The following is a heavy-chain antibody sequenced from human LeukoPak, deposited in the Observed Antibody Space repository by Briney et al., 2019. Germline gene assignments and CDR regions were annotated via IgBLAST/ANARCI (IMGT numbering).Heavy chain of an antibody. V-gene: IGHV5-51*01. CDR3: ARLGYCSSGGCFSRGYFQD. CDR2: IYPGDSDT. CDR1: GYTFTTSW. Sequence: GESLKISCKASGYTFTTSWIGWVRRMPGKGLEYMGIIYPGDSDTRYSPSFQGQVTISADKSISTAYMQWNSLKASDTAMYYCARLGYCSSGGCFSRGYFQDWGQGTLVTVSS. D-gene: IGHD2-15*01. J-gene: IGHJ1*01.